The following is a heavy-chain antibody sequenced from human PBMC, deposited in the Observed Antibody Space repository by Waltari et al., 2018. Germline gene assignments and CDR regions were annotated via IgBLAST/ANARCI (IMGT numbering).Heavy chain of an antibody. CDR2: ISHEGDT. CDR1: NVPLTASS. Sequence: QAPIQQWGTGHLKASETLSLTCAVYNVPLTASSWSWVRQAPGKGLEWIGEISHEGDTKYKSSLRNRLTLSVDTSTKQFSLTLRSVIAADTATYYCARGGTFPGYYYYMDIWDKGTPVTVSS. D-gene: IGHD3-22*01. J-gene: IGHJ6*03. CDR3: ARGGTFPGYYYYMDI. V-gene: IGHV4-34*01.